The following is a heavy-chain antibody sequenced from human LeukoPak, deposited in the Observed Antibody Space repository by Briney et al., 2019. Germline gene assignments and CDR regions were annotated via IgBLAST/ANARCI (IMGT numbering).Heavy chain of an antibody. CDR2: ISSSGSTI. Sequence: GGSLRLSCAASGFTFSSYEMNWVRQAPGKGLEWVSYISSSGSTIYYADSVKGRFTISRDNAKNSLYLQMNSLRAEDTAVYYCARDPQDIVVVVAAPWGQGTLVTVSS. J-gene: IGHJ5*02. CDR3: ARDPQDIVVVVAAP. D-gene: IGHD2-15*01. V-gene: IGHV3-48*03. CDR1: GFTFSSYE.